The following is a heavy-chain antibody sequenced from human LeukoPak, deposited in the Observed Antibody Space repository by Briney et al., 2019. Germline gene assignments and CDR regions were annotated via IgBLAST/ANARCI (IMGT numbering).Heavy chain of an antibody. Sequence: WGSLRLSCAASGFTFSSYAMSWVRQAPGKGLEWVSAISGSGGSTYYADSVKGRFTISRDNSKNTLYLQMNSLRAEDTAVYYCAKDTRGSYQYYFDYWGQGTLVTVSS. D-gene: IGHD1-26*01. CDR1: GFTFSSYA. CDR3: AKDTRGSYQYYFDY. V-gene: IGHV3-23*01. J-gene: IGHJ4*02. CDR2: ISGSGGST.